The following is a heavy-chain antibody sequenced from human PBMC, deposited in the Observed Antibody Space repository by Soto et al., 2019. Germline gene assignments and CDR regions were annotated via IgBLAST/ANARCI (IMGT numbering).Heavy chain of an antibody. V-gene: IGHV1-24*01. Sequence: ASVKVSCKVSGYTLTELSMHWVRQAPGKGLEWMGGFDPEDGETIYAQKFQGRVTMTEDTSTDTAYMELSSLRSEDTAVYYCATDLRDMLTGYYSKEYYAFDNWGQGTMVTVSS. D-gene: IGHD3-9*01. CDR3: ATDLRDMLTGYYSKEYYAFDN. J-gene: IGHJ3*02. CDR1: GYTLTELS. CDR2: FDPEDGET.